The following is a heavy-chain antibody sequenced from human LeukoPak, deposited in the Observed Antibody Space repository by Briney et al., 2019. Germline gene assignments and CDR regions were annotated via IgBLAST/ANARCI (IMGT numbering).Heavy chain of an antibody. Sequence: ASVKVSCKASGYTFTSYGISWVRQAPGQGLEWMGWISAYNGNTNYAQKLQGRVTMTTDTSTSTAYMELRSLRSDDTAVYYCARDNRHYYYYGMDVWGQGTTDTVSS. CDR3: ARDNRHYYYYGMDV. CDR2: ISAYNGNT. V-gene: IGHV1-18*01. CDR1: GYTFTSYG. J-gene: IGHJ6*02. D-gene: IGHD2/OR15-2a*01.